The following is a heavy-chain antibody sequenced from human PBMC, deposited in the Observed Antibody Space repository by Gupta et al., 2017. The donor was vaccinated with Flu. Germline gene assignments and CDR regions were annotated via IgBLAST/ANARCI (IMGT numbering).Heavy chain of an antibody. V-gene: IGHV3-21*01. CDR2: ISSSSSYI. J-gene: IGHJ4*02. CDR3: ASGKYSGSYYGFDY. Sequence: EVQLVESGGGLVKPGGSLRLSCAASGFTFSSYSMNWVRQAPGKGLEWVSSISSSSSYIYYADSVKGRFTISRDNAKNSLYLQMNSLRAEDTAVYYCASGKYSGSYYGFDYWGQGTLVTVSS. CDR1: GFTFSSYS. D-gene: IGHD1-26*01.